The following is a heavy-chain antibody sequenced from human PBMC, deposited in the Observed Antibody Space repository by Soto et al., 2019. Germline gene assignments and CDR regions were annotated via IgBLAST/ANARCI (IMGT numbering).Heavy chain of an antibody. CDR2: INHSGST. D-gene: IGHD6-13*01. Sequence: SETLSLTCAVYGGSFSGYYWSWIRQPPGKGLEWIGEINHSGSTNYNPSLKSRVTISVDTSKNQFSLKLSSVTAADTAVYYCARDQYSSSYDYYYYYMDVWGKGTTVTVS. CDR3: ARDQYSSSYDYYYYYMDV. CDR1: GGSFSGYY. V-gene: IGHV4-34*01. J-gene: IGHJ6*03.